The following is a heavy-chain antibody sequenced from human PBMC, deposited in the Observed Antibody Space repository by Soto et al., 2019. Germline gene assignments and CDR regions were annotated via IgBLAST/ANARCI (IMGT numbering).Heavy chain of an antibody. Sequence: VGSLRLSFSASGFTFSGYYMRCIRHAPGKGLEWVSYIYTSGRLIYYADSVKGRFTVSRDNAKNSLYLQMNSLRVEDTAVYYCERGWQWLDYWGQGTLVTVSS. CDR1: GFTFSGYY. CDR2: IYTSGRLI. CDR3: ERGWQWLDY. J-gene: IGHJ4*02. D-gene: IGHD6-19*01. V-gene: IGHV3-11*01.